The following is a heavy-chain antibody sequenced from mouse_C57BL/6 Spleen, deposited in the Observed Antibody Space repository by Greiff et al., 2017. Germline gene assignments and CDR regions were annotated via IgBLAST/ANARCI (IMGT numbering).Heavy chain of an antibody. CDR2: IWGGGST. CDR1: GFSLTSYG. Sequence: VQLQQSGPGLVAPSQSLSITCTVSGFSLTSYGVDWVRQPPGKGLEWLGVIWGGGSTNYNSALMSRLSISKDNSKSQVFLKMNSLQTDDTAMYYCAKHEEGPMMVTAWFAYWGQGTLVTVSA. V-gene: IGHV2-9*01. J-gene: IGHJ3*01. D-gene: IGHD2-3*01. CDR3: AKHEEGPMMVTAWFAY.